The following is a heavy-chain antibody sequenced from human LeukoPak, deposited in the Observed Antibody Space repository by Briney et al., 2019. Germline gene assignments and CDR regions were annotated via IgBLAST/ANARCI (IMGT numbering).Heavy chain of an antibody. V-gene: IGHV3-48*03. CDR1: GFTFSSYE. Sequence: GGSLRLSCAASGFTFSSYEINWVRQAPGKGLEWVSYISSSGSTIYYADSVKGRFTISRDNAKNSLYLQMNSLRAEDTAVYYCAREGYCSSSSCYGAGSYYGMDVWGKGTTVTVSS. CDR2: ISSSGSTI. D-gene: IGHD2-2*01. J-gene: IGHJ6*04. CDR3: AREGYCSSSSCYGAGSYYGMDV.